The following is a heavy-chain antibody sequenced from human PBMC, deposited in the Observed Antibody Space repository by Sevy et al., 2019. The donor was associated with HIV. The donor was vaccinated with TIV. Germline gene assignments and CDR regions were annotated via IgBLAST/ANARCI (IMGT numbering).Heavy chain of an antibody. CDR2: IKQDGSEK. CDR3: ARGLHSYYYYYMDV. D-gene: IGHD4-4*01. Sequence: GGSLRLSCAASGFTFSSYWMSWVRQAPGKGLEWVANIKQDGSEKYYVDSVKGRFTISRDNATNSLYLQMNSLRAEDTAVYYCARGLHSYYYYYMDVWGKGTTVTVSS. J-gene: IGHJ6*03. V-gene: IGHV3-7*03. CDR1: GFTFSSYW.